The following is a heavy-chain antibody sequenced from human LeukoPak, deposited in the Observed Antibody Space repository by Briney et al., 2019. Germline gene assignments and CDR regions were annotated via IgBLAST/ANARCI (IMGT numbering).Heavy chain of an antibody. D-gene: IGHD5-18*01. J-gene: IGHJ4*02. V-gene: IGHV3-64*02. CDR1: GFTFSSYA. Sequence: PGGSLRLPCAASGFTFSSYAMHWVRQAPGKGLEYVSGISTNGGSTHYADSVKGRFTISRDNSKNTLFLQMGSLRAEDMAVYYCARGGGRNTTMVWAFDYWGQGTLVTVSS. CDR3: ARGGGRNTTMVWAFDY. CDR2: ISTNGGST.